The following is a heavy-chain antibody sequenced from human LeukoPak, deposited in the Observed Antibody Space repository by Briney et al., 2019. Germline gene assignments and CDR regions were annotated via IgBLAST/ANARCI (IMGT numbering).Heavy chain of an antibody. Sequence: SQTLSLTCNVSGGSISSGDYYWSWIRQPPGKGLEWIGYIYYSGSTYYNPSLKSRVTISVDTSKNQFSLKLSSVTAADTAVYYCARDKVGATLVVDYWGQGTLVTVSS. V-gene: IGHV4-30-4*08. J-gene: IGHJ4*02. CDR1: GGSISSGDYY. D-gene: IGHD1-26*01. CDR2: IYYSGST. CDR3: ARDKVGATLVVDY.